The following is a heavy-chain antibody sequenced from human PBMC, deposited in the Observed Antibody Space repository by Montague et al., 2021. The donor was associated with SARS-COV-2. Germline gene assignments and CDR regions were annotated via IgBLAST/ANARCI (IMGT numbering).Heavy chain of an antibody. V-gene: IGHV4-39*02. CDR3: ARGQVTVFEVLIMPLAAGPLDV. D-gene: IGHD3-3*01. J-gene: IGHJ3*01. Sequence: SETLSLTCTVSGGSISSPDYYWGWIRQSPGKGLEWIGSISYAGRTYYNPYLRSRVSFSMDTSKDHFSLSLNSVTAADTGVYYCARGQVTVFEVLIMPLAAGPLDVWAQGTRVTVSS. CDR1: GGSISSPDYY. CDR2: ISYAGRT.